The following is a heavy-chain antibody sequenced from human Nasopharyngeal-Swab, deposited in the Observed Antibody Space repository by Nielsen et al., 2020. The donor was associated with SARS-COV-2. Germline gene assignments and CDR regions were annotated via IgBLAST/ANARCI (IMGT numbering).Heavy chain of an antibody. CDR3: ARALGGHPDS. J-gene: IGHJ5*01. CDR2: ISGDGGTT. V-gene: IGHV3-64*01. CDR1: GFNLRSYA. Sequence: GESLKISCAASGFNLRSYATHWVRQAPGKGLEYVSVISGDGGTTFYANSVKGRFTISRDNSKNTLYLQMGSLRPEDTAVYYCARALGGHPDSWGQGTLVTISS. D-gene: IGHD2-15*01.